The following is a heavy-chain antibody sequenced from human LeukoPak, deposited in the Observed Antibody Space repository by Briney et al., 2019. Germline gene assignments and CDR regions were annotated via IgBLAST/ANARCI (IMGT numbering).Heavy chain of an antibody. CDR2: INSDGSST. D-gene: IGHD3-10*01. J-gene: IGHJ6*03. CDR3: AKHRGTMVRGLSAYMDV. Sequence: GGSLRLSCAASGFTFSSYWMHWVRQAPGKGLVWVSRINSDGSSTSYADSVKGRFTISRDNAKNTLSLQMNSLTAEDTAVYYCAKHRGTMVRGLSAYMDVWVKGTTVSVSS. V-gene: IGHV3-74*01. CDR1: GFTFSSYW.